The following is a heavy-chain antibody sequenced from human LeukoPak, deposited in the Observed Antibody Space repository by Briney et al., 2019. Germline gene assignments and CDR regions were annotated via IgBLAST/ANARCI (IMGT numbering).Heavy chain of an antibody. CDR2: VINSGGST. Sequence: GGSLRLSCAASGVTFSRYAMTWGRQAPGKGLELVSAVINSGGSTYYADSVKGRFTISTDNSKNTMYLQMNSMSAEDTAVYSCEKEAVEAAGEFDYWGQGTLVTVSS. D-gene: IGHD2-15*01. V-gene: IGHV3-23*01. CDR3: EKEAVEAAGEFDY. CDR1: GVTFSRYA. J-gene: IGHJ4*02.